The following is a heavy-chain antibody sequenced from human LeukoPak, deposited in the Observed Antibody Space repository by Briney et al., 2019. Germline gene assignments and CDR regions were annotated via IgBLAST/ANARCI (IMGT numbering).Heavy chain of an antibody. J-gene: IGHJ4*02. CDR3: ARDEDCSSTSCSFDY. D-gene: IGHD2-2*01. CDR1: GGSISSGSYY. Sequence: SETLSLTCTVSGGSISSGSYYWSWIRQPAGKGLEWIGRIYTSGSTNYNPSLKSRVTISVDTSKNQLSLKLSSVTAADTAVYYCARDEDCSSTSCSFDYWGQGTLVTVSS. V-gene: IGHV4-61*02. CDR2: IYTSGST.